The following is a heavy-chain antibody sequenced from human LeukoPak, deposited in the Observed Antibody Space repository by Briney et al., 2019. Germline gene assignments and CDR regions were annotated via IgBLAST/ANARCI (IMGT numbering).Heavy chain of an antibody. V-gene: IGHV3-48*02. J-gene: IGHJ6*02. CDR3: ARGYYYGMDV. Sequence: GGSLRLSCAASGFTFSTCSMNWVRQAPGKGLEWVSYISSSSGAIYYADSVRGRFTISRDNAKNSLYLQMNSLRDEDTAVYYCARGYYYGMDVWGQGTTVTVSS. CDR1: GFTFSTCS. CDR2: ISSSSGAI.